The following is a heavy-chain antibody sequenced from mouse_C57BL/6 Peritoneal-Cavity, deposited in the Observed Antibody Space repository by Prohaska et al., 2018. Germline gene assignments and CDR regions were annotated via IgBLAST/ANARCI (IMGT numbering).Heavy chain of an antibody. D-gene: IGHD1-1*01. CDR3: ARYGEYFDY. Sequence: SCKASGYTFTSYWITWVKQRPGQGLEWIGDIYPGSGSTNYNEKFKSRATLTVDTSSSTAYMQLSSLTSEDSAVYYCARYGEYFDYWGQGTTPTVSS. V-gene: IGHV1-55*01. CDR1: GYTFTSYW. J-gene: IGHJ2*01. CDR2: IYPGSGST.